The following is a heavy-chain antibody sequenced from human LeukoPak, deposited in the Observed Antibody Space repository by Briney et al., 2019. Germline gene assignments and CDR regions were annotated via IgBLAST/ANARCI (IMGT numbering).Heavy chain of an antibody. CDR3: ARDGCGGDCYTGYNIDV. Sequence: SQTLSLTCAISGDSVSSNSVAWHWIRQSPSRGLEWLGRTYFRSKWYNQYAVSVKSRISINPDTPKNQFSLQLTSVTPEDTAVYYCARDGCGGDCYTGYNIDVWGKGTTVTVSS. J-gene: IGHJ6*03. CDR2: TYFRSKWYN. CDR1: GDSVSSNSVA. V-gene: IGHV6-1*01. D-gene: IGHD2-21*02.